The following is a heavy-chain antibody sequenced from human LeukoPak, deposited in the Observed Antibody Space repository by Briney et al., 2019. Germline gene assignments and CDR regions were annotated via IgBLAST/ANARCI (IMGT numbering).Heavy chain of an antibody. J-gene: IGHJ3*02. CDR1: GGSISTYS. Sequence: KPSETLSLTCTVSGGSISTYSWSWIRQPPGKSLEWLGYIHYTDNTDYNPSLKSRVTISVDTSKNQFSLKLTSVTAADAAVYFCARHEGSYFNDAFNIWGQGTMVTVSS. D-gene: IGHD3-10*01. V-gene: IGHV4-59*08. CDR2: IHYTDNT. CDR3: ARHEGSYFNDAFNI.